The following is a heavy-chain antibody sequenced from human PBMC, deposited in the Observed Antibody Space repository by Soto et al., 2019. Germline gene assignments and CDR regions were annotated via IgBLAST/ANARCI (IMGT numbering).Heavy chain of an antibody. Sequence: EVQLVESGGGLVQPGESLKLSCEVSGFTFSGCAMHWVRQASGKGLEWVGRIRSKANNYATAYAASVKGRFTISRDDSKNTAYLQMNSLKSEDTAVYYCTRGYGDYVRDYWGQGTMVTVSS. V-gene: IGHV3-73*01. D-gene: IGHD4-17*01. CDR3: TRGYGDYVRDY. CDR2: IRSKANNYAT. CDR1: GFTFSGCA. J-gene: IGHJ4*02.